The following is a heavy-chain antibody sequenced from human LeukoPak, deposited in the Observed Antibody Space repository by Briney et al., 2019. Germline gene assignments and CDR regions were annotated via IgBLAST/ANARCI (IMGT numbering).Heavy chain of an antibody. CDR1: GGSISSSSYY. J-gene: IGHJ4*02. CDR2: IYYSGST. CDR3: ARCPRAVPRSYYFDY. D-gene: IGHD1-1*01. Sequence: PSETLSLTCTVSGGSISSSSYYWGWIRQPPGKGLEWIGSIYYSGSTYYNPSLKSRVTISVDTSKNQFSLKLSSVTAADTAVYYCARCPRAVPRSYYFDYWGQGTLVTVSS. V-gene: IGHV4-39*01.